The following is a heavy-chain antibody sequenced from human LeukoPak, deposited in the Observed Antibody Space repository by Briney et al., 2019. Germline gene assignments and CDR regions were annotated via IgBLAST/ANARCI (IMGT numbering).Heavy chain of an antibody. CDR1: GGSISSGGYY. V-gene: IGHV4-31*03. CDR3: ARTRAARPNYYYYGMDV. CDR2: IYYSGST. Sequence: SETLSLTCTVSGGSISSGGYYWSWIRQHPGKGLEWIGYIYYSGSTYYNPSLKSRVTISVDTSKNQFSLKLSSVTAADTAVYYCARTRAARPNYYYYGMDVWGQGTTVTVSS. D-gene: IGHD6-6*01. J-gene: IGHJ6*02.